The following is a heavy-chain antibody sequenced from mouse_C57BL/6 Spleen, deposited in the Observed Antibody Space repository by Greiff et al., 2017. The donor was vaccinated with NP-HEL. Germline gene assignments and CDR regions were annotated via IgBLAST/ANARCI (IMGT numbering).Heavy chain of an antibody. V-gene: IGHV1-22*01. CDR1: GYTFTDYN. Sequence: VQLQQSGPELVKPGASVKMSCKASGYTFTDYNMHWVKQSHGKSLEWIGYINPNNGGTSYNQKFKGKATLTVNKSSSTAYMELRSLTSEDSAVYYCARGGGQWLPAWFAYWGQGTLVTVSA. CDR2: INPNNGGT. D-gene: IGHD2-2*01. J-gene: IGHJ3*01. CDR3: ARGGGQWLPAWFAY.